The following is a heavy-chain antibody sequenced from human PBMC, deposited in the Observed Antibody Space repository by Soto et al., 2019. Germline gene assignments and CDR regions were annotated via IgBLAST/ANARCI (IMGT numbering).Heavy chain of an antibody. CDR2: MNPNSGNT. J-gene: IGHJ5*02. CDR3: VREAVDIVVVVAAIKENWFDP. CDR1: GYTFTSYD. D-gene: IGHD2-15*01. Sequence: ASVKVSCKASGYTFTSYDINWVRQATGQGLEWMGWMNPNSGNTGYAQKFQGRVTMTRNTSISTAYMELSSLRSEDTAVYYCVREAVDIVVVVAAIKENWFDPWGQGTLVTVSS. V-gene: IGHV1-8*01.